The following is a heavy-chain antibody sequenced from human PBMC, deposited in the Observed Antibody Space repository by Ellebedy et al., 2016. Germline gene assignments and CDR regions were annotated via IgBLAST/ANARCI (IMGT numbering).Heavy chain of an antibody. CDR2: ISSRDSP. V-gene: IGHV3-69-1*01. D-gene: IGHD7-27*01. Sequence: GGSLRLXXAGSDFSITNTYMAWIRQLPGQGLEWVAYISSRDSPAYADSVKGRFTVSREDARNSLYLQMNSLRAGDTAVYYCARETGEWDPFDVWGQGTMVTVSS. CDR1: DFSITNTY. J-gene: IGHJ3*01. CDR3: ARETGEWDPFDV.